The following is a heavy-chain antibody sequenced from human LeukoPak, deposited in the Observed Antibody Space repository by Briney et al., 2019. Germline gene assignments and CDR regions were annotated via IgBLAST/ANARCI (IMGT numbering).Heavy chain of an antibody. CDR2: IYYSGST. D-gene: IGHD6-13*01. Sequence: SETLSLTCTVSGGSISSYYWSWIRQPPGKGLEWIGYIYYSGSTNYNPSLKSRVTISVDTSKSQFSLKLSSVTAADTAVYYCARDSYSSSWYHFDYWGQGTLVTVSS. J-gene: IGHJ4*02. V-gene: IGHV4-59*01. CDR3: ARDSYSSSWYHFDY. CDR1: GGSISSYY.